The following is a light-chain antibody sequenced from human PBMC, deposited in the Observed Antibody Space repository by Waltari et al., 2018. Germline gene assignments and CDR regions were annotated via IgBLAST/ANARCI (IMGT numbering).Light chain of an antibody. J-gene: IGLJ3*02. Sequence: QSALTQPASVSGSPGQSITLSCPGTSSDVGSYNLVSWYQQHPGKAPKLMIYEDTKRPSGVSNRFSGSKSGNTASLTISGLQAEDEADYYCCSYAGSSIWVFGGGTELTVL. CDR1: SSDVGSYNL. CDR2: EDT. CDR3: CSYAGSSIWV. V-gene: IGLV2-23*01.